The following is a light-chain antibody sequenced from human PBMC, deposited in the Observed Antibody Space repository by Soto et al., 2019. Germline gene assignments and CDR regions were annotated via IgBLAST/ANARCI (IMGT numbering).Light chain of an antibody. J-gene: IGKJ4*02. Sequence: QITQCPTSLSASGEDVMTITCVASRDIGSDLSWYQQKPGKVPTLLIYAASNLQGGVPSRFSGSGSGTHSTLLLSRLQPEDFALSFCLETCTTPWTLGGGTKVDIK. CDR1: RDIGSD. V-gene: IGKV1-39*01. CDR3: LETCTTPWT. CDR2: AAS.